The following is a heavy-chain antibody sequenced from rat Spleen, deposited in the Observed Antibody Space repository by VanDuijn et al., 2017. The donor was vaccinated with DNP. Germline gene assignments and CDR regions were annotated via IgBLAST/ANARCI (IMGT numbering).Heavy chain of an antibody. CDR3: ARHYPDGSLFDY. V-gene: IGHV5-46*01. CDR1: GFTFNSFP. Sequence: EVQLVESGGGLVQPGRSMKLSCAASGFTFNSFPMAWVRQAPTKGLEWVATITTSGGSTYYRDSVKGRFTISRDNAKSTLYLQMDSLRSEDTATYYCARHYPDGSLFDYWGQGVMVTVSS. CDR2: ITTSGGST. D-gene: IGHD1-4*01. J-gene: IGHJ2*01.